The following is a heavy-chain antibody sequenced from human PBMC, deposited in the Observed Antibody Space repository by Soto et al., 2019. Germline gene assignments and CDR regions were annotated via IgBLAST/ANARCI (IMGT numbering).Heavy chain of an antibody. Sequence: GASVKVSCKASGGTFSSYAISWVRQAPGQGLEWMGIINPSGGSTSYAQKFQGRVTMTRDTSTSTVYMELSSLRSEDTAVYYCATGYSSTEWSYFDYWGQGTLVTVSS. V-gene: IGHV1-46*01. D-gene: IGHD6-13*01. CDR2: INPSGGST. CDR1: GGTFSSYA. J-gene: IGHJ4*02. CDR3: ATGYSSTEWSYFDY.